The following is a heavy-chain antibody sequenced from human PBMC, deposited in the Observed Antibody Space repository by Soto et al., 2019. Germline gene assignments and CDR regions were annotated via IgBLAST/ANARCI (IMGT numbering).Heavy chain of an antibody. J-gene: IGHJ6*02. V-gene: IGHV4-59*08. CDR1: GGSISSYY. CDR3: ARLAFGEFMYCGMHV. Sequence: QVQLQESGPGLVKPSETLSLTCTVSGGSISSYYWSWIRQPPGKGLEWIGCIYYSGSTNYNPSLKWRVTISVGTSKNQFPLKGSSVTAADTAVYYCARLAFGEFMYCGMHVWGQGTTVTVSS. CDR2: IYYSGST. D-gene: IGHD3-10*01.